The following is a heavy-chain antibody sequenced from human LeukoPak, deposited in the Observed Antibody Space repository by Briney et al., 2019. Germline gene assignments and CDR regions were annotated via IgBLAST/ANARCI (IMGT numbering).Heavy chain of an antibody. J-gene: IGHJ4*02. CDR1: GGSISSGGYY. Sequence: SETLSLTCTVSGGSISSGGYYWSWIRQHPGKGLEWIGYIYYSGSTYYNPSLKSRVTISVDTSKNQFSLKLSSVTAADTAVYYCARDGCSGGSSYIDYWGQGTLVTVSS. D-gene: IGHD2-15*01. CDR3: ARDGCSGGSSYIDY. CDR2: IYYSGST. V-gene: IGHV4-31*03.